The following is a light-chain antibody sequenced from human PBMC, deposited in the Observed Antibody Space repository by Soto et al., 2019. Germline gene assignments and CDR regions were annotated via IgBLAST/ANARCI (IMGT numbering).Light chain of an antibody. Sequence: EIVLTQSPVTLSLSPGERATLSCRATRSVNNFVAWYQQKPGQAPSLLISDAFNRATGIPDRFSGSGSGTDFTLTINSLEPEDFAVYFCHQRAGWPPTFGGGTKVEIK. CDR2: DAF. V-gene: IGKV3-11*01. CDR3: HQRAGWPPT. CDR1: RSVNNF. J-gene: IGKJ4*01.